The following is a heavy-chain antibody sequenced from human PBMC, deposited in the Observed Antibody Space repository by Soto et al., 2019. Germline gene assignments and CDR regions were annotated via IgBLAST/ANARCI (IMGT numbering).Heavy chain of an antibody. D-gene: IGHD3-9*01. CDR3: AKVTDDILTAPLRS. CDR2: ISGSGGST. Sequence: GGSLRLSCAASGFTFSSYAMSWVRQAPGKGLEWVSAISGSGGSTYYADSVKGRFTISRDNSKNTLYLQMNSLRAEDTAVYYCAKVTDDILTAPLRSWGQGTLVTVSS. J-gene: IGHJ5*02. V-gene: IGHV3-23*01. CDR1: GFTFSSYA.